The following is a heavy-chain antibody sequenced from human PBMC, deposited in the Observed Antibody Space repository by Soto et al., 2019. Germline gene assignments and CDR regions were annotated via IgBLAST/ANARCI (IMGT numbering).Heavy chain of an antibody. V-gene: IGHV4-39*01. J-gene: IGHJ6*02. CDR2: IYYSGST. D-gene: IGHD2-15*01. CDR1: GGSISSSSYY. Sequence: PSETLSLTCTVSGGSISSSSYYWGWIRQPPGKGLEWIGSIYYSGSTYYNPSLKSRVTISVDTSKNQFSLKLSSVTAADTAVYYCARKVVAATTRYYYYYYGMDVWGQGTTVT. CDR3: ARKVVAATTRYYYYYYGMDV.